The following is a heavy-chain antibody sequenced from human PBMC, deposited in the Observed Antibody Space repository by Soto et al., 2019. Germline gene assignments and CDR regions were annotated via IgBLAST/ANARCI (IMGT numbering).Heavy chain of an antibody. D-gene: IGHD1-26*01. CDR3: ATRVGTTGRYYFDF. V-gene: IGHV3-53*01. CDR1: GFTVSSNY. Sequence: PGGSLRLSCAASGFTVSSNYMSWVRQAPGKGLEWVSVFYSGGSTYYSDSVKGRFTISRDNSKNTLYLQMNSLRAEDTAVYYCATRVGTTGRYYFDFWGPGXLVTVSS. J-gene: IGHJ4*02. CDR2: FYSGGST.